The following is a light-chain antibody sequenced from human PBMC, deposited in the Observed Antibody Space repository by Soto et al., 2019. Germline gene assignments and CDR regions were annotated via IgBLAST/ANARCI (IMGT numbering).Light chain of an antibody. CDR2: GAS. CDR3: QQYGSSPLT. J-gene: IGKJ4*01. Sequence: EIVLTQSPDTLSLSPGERATLSCRASHFVSSTYLAWYQQKPGQSTRLLIYGASSRATGIPDRFSGSASGTDYTLTISRLEPEDFAVYYGQQYGSSPLTFGGGTKVE. V-gene: IGKV3-20*01. CDR1: HFVSSTY.